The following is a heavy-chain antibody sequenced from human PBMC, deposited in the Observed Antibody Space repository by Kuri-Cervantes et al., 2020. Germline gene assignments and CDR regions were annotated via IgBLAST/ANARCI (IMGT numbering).Heavy chain of an antibody. CDR2: ISWNSGSI. Sequence: LSLTCAASGFTFDDYAMHWVRQAPGKGLEWVSGISWNSGSIGYADSVKGRFTISRDNAKNSLYLQMNSLRAEDTAVYYCANDPSGGNAGGEYYMDVWGKGTTVTVSS. CDR1: GFTFDDYA. CDR3: ANDPSGGNAGGEYYMDV. V-gene: IGHV3-9*01. D-gene: IGHD2-15*01. J-gene: IGHJ6*03.